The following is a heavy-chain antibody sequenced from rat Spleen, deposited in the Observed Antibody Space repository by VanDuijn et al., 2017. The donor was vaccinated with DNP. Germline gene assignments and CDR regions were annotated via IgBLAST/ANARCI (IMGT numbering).Heavy chain of an antibody. CDR2: SSYDGSRV. CDR3: IRWNSGHFDY. V-gene: IGHV5-29*01. CDR1: GFTFSNYG. J-gene: IGHJ2*01. Sequence: EVQLVESGGGLVQPGKSLKLSCAASGFTFSNYGMAWVRQAPKKGLEWVASSSYDGSRVHYRDSVKGRFTISRDNAKSTLYLQMNSLRSEDMATYYCIRWNSGHFDYWGQGVMVTVSS. D-gene: IGHD4-3*01.